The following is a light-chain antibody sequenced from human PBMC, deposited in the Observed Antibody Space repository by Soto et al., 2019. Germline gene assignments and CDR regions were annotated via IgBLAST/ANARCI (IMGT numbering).Light chain of an antibody. Sequence: DIQMTQSPSSLSASVGDRVTITCRASQSISSYLNWYQQKPGTAPKLLIYAASSFQSGVPSTFRGSRSGTDFTLTISSLQPEDFATYHCQQSYSTPYTFGQGTKLEIK. J-gene: IGKJ2*01. CDR2: AAS. CDR3: QQSYSTPYT. V-gene: IGKV1-39*01. CDR1: QSISSY.